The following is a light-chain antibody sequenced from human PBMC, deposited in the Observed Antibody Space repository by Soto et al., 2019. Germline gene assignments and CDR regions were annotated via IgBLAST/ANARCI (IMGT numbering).Light chain of an antibody. V-gene: IGKV1-5*03. CDR1: QSINNL. CDR2: RAS. Sequence: DIQMTQSPSTLSAFVGDRVTITCRASQSINNLLAWYQQKPGRAPTLLIYRASSLESGVPSRFSGSGSGTEFTLTISSLQPDDFVTYYCQQYNSYPLTFGQGTRLEI. CDR3: QQYNSYPLT. J-gene: IGKJ5*01.